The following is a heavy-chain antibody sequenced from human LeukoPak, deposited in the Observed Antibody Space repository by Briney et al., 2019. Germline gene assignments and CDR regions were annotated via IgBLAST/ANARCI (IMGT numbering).Heavy chain of an antibody. D-gene: IGHD6-13*01. J-gene: IGHJ4*02. CDR3: ARYSSSGGFDY. CDR2: IYYSGST. V-gene: IGHV4-39*07. Sequence: SETLSLTCTVSGGSISSSSYYWGWIRQPPGKGLEWIGSIYYSGSTYYNPSLKSRVTISVDTSKNQFSLKLSSVTAADTAVYYCARYSSSGGFDYWGQGTLVTVSS. CDR1: GGSISSSSYY.